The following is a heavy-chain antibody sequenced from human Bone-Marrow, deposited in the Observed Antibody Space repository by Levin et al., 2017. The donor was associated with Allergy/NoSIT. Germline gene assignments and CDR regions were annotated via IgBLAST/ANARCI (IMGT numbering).Heavy chain of an antibody. D-gene: IGHD5-12*01. CDR1: GGSISRTNW. CDR2: IYDTGTT. CDR3: ARVEYSGTVNAFDV. Sequence: SETLSLTCAVSGGSISRTNWWSWVRQPPGKGLEWIGEIYDTGTTNYNPSLKSRVAISIDKSKNQFSLRLSSVTAADTAVYYCARVEYSGTVNAFDVWGQGTMVTVSS. J-gene: IGHJ3*01. V-gene: IGHV4-4*02.